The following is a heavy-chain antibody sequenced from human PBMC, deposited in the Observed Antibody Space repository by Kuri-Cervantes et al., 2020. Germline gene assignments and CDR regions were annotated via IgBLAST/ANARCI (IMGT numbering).Heavy chain of an antibody. V-gene: IGHV3-66*01. D-gene: IGHD3-10*01. CDR1: GFTVSSNY. J-gene: IGHJ6*02. Sequence: GGSLRLSCAASGFTVSSNYMSWVRQAPGKGLEWVSVIYSGGSTYYADSVKGRFTISRDNSKNTLYLQMNSLRAEDTAVYYCAKEDEVRGHFMVRGWDYYYGMDVWCQGTTVTVSS. CDR3: AKEDEVRGHFMVRGWDYYYGMDV. CDR2: IYSGGST.